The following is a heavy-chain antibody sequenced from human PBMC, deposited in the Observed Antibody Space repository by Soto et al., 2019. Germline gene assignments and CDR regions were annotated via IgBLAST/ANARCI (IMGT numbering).Heavy chain of an antibody. J-gene: IGHJ4*02. Sequence: PRLSCAASGFTFSTYAMSWVRQAPGKGLEWVSSINSGGGGTFYSDSVKGRFTISRDNSKNTLYLQINSLRAEDTAVYYCAKRGTYYFDYRGKGALVTVSS. CDR3: AKRGTYYFDY. CDR1: GFTFSTYA. CDR2: INSGGGGT. D-gene: IGHD2-15*01. V-gene: IGHV3-23*01.